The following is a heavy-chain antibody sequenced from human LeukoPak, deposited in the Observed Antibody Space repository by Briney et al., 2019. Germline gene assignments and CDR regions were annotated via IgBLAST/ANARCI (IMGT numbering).Heavy chain of an antibody. CDR2: ISSSSSTI. J-gene: IGHJ4*02. D-gene: IGHD4-23*01. CDR3: ARGPTTVVTPFDY. Sequence: PGGSLRLSCAASGFTFSSYSMNWFRQAPGKGLEWVSYISSSSSTIYYADSVKGRFTISRDNAKNSLYLQMNSLRAEDTAVYYCARGPTTVVTPFDYWGQGTLVTVSS. V-gene: IGHV3-48*01. CDR1: GFTFSSYS.